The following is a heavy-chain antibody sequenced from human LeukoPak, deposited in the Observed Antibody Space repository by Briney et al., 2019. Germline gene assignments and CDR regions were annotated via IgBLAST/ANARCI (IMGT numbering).Heavy chain of an antibody. CDR2: IKSKTDDGTT. D-gene: IGHD2-2*01. J-gene: IGHJ6*04. Sequence: GGCLRLSCAVSGFTFSNAWMSWVRPAPGKGMEWDGRIKSKTDDGTTDYAAPEKGRLTNSRDDSKNTLYLQINSLKTGDTAVYYCTTVVVLAGPLSYYYGMDVWGKGTTVSVSS. CDR1: GFTFSNAW. CDR3: TTVVVLAGPLSYYYGMDV. V-gene: IGHV3-15*01.